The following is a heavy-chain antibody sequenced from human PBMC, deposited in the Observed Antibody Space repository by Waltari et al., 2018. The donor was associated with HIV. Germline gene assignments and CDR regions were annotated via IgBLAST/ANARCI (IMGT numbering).Heavy chain of an antibody. Sequence: EVLLVESGGGLGKRGGSLRLSCAASGFTFSDAWMSWVRQAPGKGLEWVGRSKSNTDGGTTDYAAPVKGRFTISRDDSKTTLYLEMNSLKPEDTAVYYCTTVGGGTRDYWGQGTLITVSS. D-gene: IGHD3-16*01. CDR2: SKSNTDGGTT. J-gene: IGHJ4*02. CDR1: GFTFSDAW. CDR3: TTVGGGTRDY. V-gene: IGHV3-15*01.